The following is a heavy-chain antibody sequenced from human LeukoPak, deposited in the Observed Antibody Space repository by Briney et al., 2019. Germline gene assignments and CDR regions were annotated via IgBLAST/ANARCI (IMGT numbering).Heavy chain of an antibody. J-gene: IGHJ4*02. Sequence: GGSLRLSCSASGLTVTNAWMNWVRQAPGKGLEWVSSISSSSSYIYYADSVKGRFTISRDNAKNSLYLQMNSLRAEDTAVYYCARLVRPFDYWGQETLVTVSS. V-gene: IGHV3-21*01. CDR2: ISSSSSYI. CDR3: ARLVRPFDY. D-gene: IGHD2-8*02. CDR1: GLTVTNAW.